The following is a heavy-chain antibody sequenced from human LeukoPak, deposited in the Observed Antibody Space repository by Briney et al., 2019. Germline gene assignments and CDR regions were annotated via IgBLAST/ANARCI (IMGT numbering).Heavy chain of an antibody. CDR3: TSDTYYHDSTGLGHWFDP. V-gene: IGHV1-2*02. J-gene: IGHJ5*02. D-gene: IGHD3-22*01. Sequence: ASVKVSCKAFGYTFTRYYMHWVRQAPGQGPEWMGVISPSGGSTTYAQKFQGTVPMTWDTSISTAYMELSSLRSDDTAVYYCTSDTYYHDSTGLGHWFDPWGQGTLVTVSS. CDR2: ISPSGGST. CDR1: GYTFTRYY.